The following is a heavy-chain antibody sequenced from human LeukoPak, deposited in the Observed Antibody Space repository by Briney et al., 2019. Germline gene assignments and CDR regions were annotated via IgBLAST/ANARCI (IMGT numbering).Heavy chain of an antibody. V-gene: IGHV1-69*01. CDR3: ARDDGRSSTWYYFDY. D-gene: IGHD6-13*01. CDR2: IIPIFGTA. J-gene: IGHJ4*02. Sequence: WVKVPCKASGGTFSSYAISWVRQAPGKGLEWMGGIIPIFGTANYAQKFQGRVTITADESTSTAYMELSSLRSEDTAVYYCARDDGRSSTWYYFDYWGQGTLVTVSS. CDR1: GGTFSSYA.